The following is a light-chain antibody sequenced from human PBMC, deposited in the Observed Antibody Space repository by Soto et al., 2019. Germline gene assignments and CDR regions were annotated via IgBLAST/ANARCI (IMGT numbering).Light chain of an antibody. J-gene: IGKJ1*01. CDR1: QSVSSNY. CDR3: HQYGSSPST. Sequence: DIVLTQSPGTLSLSPGERATLSCRASQSVSSNYLAWYQQKPGQAPRLLIYGASSRATGIPDRFSGSGTGTDFTLTISRLEPEDFAVYYCHQYGSSPSTFGQGTKVDIK. V-gene: IGKV3-20*01. CDR2: GAS.